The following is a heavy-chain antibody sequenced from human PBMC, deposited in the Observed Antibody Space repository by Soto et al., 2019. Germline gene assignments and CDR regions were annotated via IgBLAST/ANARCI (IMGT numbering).Heavy chain of an antibody. J-gene: IGHJ5*02. D-gene: IGHD1-26*01. CDR3: ARMGVGFNWFDP. Sequence: ESGPTLVNPTQTLTLTCTFSGFSLSASRMRVSWIRQPPGKAPEWLARIDWDGDEYYSPSLRTRLTISKDTSKNQVLLKMTNVDRDDTATYYCARMGVGFNWFDPWGQGTLVTVSS. V-gene: IGHV2-70*04. CDR2: IDWDGDE. CDR1: GFSLSASRMR.